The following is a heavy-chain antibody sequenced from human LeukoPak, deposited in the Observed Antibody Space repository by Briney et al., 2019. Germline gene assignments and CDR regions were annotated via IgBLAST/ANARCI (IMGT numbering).Heavy chain of an antibody. CDR2: ISAYNGNT. CDR3: ARDREGSGSYFVDY. D-gene: IGHD3-10*01. V-gene: IGHV1-18*01. Sequence: ASVKVSCKASGYTFTSYGISWVRQAPGQGLEWMGWISAYNGNTNYAQKLQGRVTMTTGTPTSTAYMELRSLRSDDTAVYYCARDREGSGSYFVDYWGQGTLVTVSS. CDR1: GYTFTSYG. J-gene: IGHJ4*02.